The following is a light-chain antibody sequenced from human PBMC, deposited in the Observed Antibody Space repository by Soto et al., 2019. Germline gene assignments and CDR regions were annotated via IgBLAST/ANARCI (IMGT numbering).Light chain of an antibody. CDR3: ASHAGRKNII. V-gene: IGLV2-8*01. CDR2: EVT. J-gene: IGLJ2*01. CDR1: SSDVGGYNY. Sequence: QSALTQPPSASGSPGQSVTISCTGTSSDVGGYNYVSWYQQHPGKAPELMIYEVTKRPSGVPDRFSGSKSGNTASLTVSGLQAEDEAYYYCASHAGRKNIIFGGGTKLTVL.